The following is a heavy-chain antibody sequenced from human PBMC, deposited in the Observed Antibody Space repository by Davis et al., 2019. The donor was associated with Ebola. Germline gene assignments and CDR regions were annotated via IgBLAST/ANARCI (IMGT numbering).Heavy chain of an antibody. CDR1: GSTFSSYG. J-gene: IGHJ4*02. CDR3: ADDSSGYYYFDY. CDR2: IRDDGSNR. D-gene: IGHD3-22*01. Sequence: GGSLRLSCAASGSTFSSYGMHWVRQAPGKGLEWVAFIRDDGSNRFYADSVKGRFIISRDKSNNTLYLQMDSLRAEDTAVYFCADDSSGYYYFDYWGQGTLVTVSS. V-gene: IGHV3-30*02.